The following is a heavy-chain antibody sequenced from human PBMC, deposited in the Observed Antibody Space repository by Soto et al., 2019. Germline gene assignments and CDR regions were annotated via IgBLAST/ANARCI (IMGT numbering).Heavy chain of an antibody. V-gene: IGHV4-31*03. Sequence: PSETLSLTCTVSGGSISSGGYYWSWIRQHPGKGLEWIGYIYYSGSTYYNPSLKSRVTISVDTSKNQFSLKLSSVTAADTAVYYCARSMTTVVTLDDWGQGTLVTVSS. CDR2: IYYSGST. CDR3: ARSMTTVVTLDD. D-gene: IGHD4-17*01. J-gene: IGHJ4*02. CDR1: GGSISSGGYY.